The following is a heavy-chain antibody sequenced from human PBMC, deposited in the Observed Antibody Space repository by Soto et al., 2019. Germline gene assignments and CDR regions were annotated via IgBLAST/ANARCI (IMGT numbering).Heavy chain of an antibody. CDR3: ARDKITGLFDY. CDR2: INHSGST. V-gene: IGHV4-34*01. Sequence: SETLSLTCAVYGGSFSGYYWTWFRQPPGTGLEWIGEINHSGSTNYNPSLKSRVTISVDTSKNQFSLKLTSVTAADTAVYYCARDKITGLFDYGGQGTLVTVSS. J-gene: IGHJ4*02. D-gene: IGHD2-8*02. CDR1: GGSFSGYY.